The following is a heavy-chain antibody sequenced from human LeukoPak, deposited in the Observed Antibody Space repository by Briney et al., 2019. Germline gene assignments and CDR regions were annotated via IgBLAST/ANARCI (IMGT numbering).Heavy chain of an antibody. V-gene: IGHV3-7*05. D-gene: IGHD5-24*01. J-gene: IGHJ4*02. Sequence: PGGSLRLSCAASGFTFSSSWMNWVRQAPGKGLEWVASIEQDGSEKYYVDPVKGRFTISRDNAKKSLYLRMNSLRAEDTAVYYCVRDRGWLQFDYWGQGTLVTVSS. CDR3: VRDRGWLQFDY. CDR2: IEQDGSEK. CDR1: GFTFSSSW.